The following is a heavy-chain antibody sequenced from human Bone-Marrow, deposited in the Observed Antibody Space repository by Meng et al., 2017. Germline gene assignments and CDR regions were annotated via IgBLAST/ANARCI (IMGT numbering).Heavy chain of an antibody. CDR1: GYTFSTYY. D-gene: IGHD1-26*01. Sequence: QVQLVQSGAEVKKPGASVKVSCKASGYTFSTYYVHWVRQAPGQGLEWMGGIIPIFGTANYAQKFQGRVTITADESTSTAYMELSSLRSEDTAVYYCARGRYSGSYDYWGQGTLVTVSS. CDR3: ARGRYSGSYDY. V-gene: IGHV1-69*01. CDR2: IIPIFGTA. J-gene: IGHJ4*02.